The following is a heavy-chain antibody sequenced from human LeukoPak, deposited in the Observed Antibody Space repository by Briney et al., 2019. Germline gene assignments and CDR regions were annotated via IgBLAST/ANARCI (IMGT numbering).Heavy chain of an antibody. CDR3: ARGFECSSTSCYNSPFDP. V-gene: IGHV4-39*07. CDR1: GGSISSSSYY. J-gene: IGHJ5*02. Sequence: SETLSLTCTVSGGSISSSSYYWGWIRQPPGKGLEWIGSIYYSGSTYYNPSLKSRVTISVDTSKNQFSLKLSSVTAADTAVYYCARGFECSSTSCYNSPFDPWGQGTLVTVSS. D-gene: IGHD2-2*02. CDR2: IYYSGST.